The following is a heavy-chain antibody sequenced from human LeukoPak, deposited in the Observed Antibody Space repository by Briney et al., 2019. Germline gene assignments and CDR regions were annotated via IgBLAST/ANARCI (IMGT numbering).Heavy chain of an antibody. CDR2: IYYSGST. V-gene: IGHV4-59*01. Sequence: NASETLSLTCTVSGGSISSYYWSWIRQPPGKGLEWIGYIYYSGSTNYNPSLKSRVTISVDTSKNQFSLKLSSVTAADTAVYYCARASIFGVVIFDYWGQGTLVTVSS. D-gene: IGHD3-3*01. J-gene: IGHJ4*02. CDR3: ARASIFGVVIFDY. CDR1: GGSISSYY.